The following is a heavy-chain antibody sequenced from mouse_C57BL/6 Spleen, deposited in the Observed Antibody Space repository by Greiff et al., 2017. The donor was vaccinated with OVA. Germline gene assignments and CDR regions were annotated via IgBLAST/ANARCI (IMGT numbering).Heavy chain of an antibody. CDR1: GYTFTSYW. D-gene: IGHD3-3*01. CDR3: ARSRDEDY. CDR2: IDPSDSYT. Sequence: QVQLQQPGAELVKPGASVKLSCKASGYTFTSYWMQWVKQRPGQGLEWIGEIDPSDSYTNYNQKFKGKATLTVDTSSSTAYMQLSSVTSEDSAVYYCARSRDEDYWGQGTTLTVSS. V-gene: IGHV1-50*01. J-gene: IGHJ2*01.